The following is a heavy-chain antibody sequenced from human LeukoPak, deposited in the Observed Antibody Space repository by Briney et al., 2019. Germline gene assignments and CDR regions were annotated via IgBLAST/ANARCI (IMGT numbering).Heavy chain of an antibody. CDR3: ARDSSSGSYGYYYYYGMDV. J-gene: IGHJ6*02. D-gene: IGHD6-19*01. Sequence: SETLTLTCAVYGGSFSGYHWSWIRQPPGKGLEWIGEINHSGSTNYNPSLKSRVTISVDTSKNQFSLKLSSVTAAVTAVYYCARDSSSGSYGYYYYYGMDVWGQGTTVTVSS. CDR2: INHSGST. CDR1: GGSFSGYH. V-gene: IGHV4-34*01.